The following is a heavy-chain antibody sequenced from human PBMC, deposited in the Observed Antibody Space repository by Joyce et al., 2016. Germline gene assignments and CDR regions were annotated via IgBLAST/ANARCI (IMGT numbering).Heavy chain of an antibody. J-gene: IGHJ4*02. D-gene: IGHD3-3*01. CDR3: ARSPYTAFAVFIYFDD. CDR1: GFTASRNS. V-gene: IGHV3-53*01. Sequence: EVQLVDSGGGLIQPGGSLRLSCAASGFTASRNSMSWVRQAPGKGLEWVSVSYNSGSTYEADSVKGRFTISRANSKNTLYLQMDSLRAEDTAIYYCARSPYTAFAVFIYFDDWGQGTLVTVSS. CDR2: SYNSGST.